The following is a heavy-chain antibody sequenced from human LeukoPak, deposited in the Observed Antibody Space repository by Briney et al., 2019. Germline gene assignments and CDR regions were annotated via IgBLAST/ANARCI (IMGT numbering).Heavy chain of an antibody. Sequence: SETLSLTCALSGGSISNSDWWTWVRQPPGKGLEWIGEIYHSASTNYNPSLQSRVTISIDKSKNQFSLELSSVTAADTAVYYCACLGLTATVTRHRGWGQGTLVTVSS. V-gene: IGHV4-4*02. CDR3: ACLGLTATVTRHRG. CDR1: GGSISNSDW. D-gene: IGHD4/OR15-4a*01. CDR2: IYHSAST. J-gene: IGHJ4*02.